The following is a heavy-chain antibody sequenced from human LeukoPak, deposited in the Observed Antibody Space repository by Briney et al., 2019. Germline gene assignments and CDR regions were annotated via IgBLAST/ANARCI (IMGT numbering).Heavy chain of an antibody. CDR1: GYTFTSYG. CDR3: ARDPVVAATPDAFDI. D-gene: IGHD2-15*01. J-gene: IGHJ3*02. CDR2: INPNSGGT. V-gene: IGHV1-2*06. Sequence: ASVKVSCKASGYTFTSYGISWVRQAPGQGLEWMGRINPNSGGTNYAQKFQGRVTMTRDTSISTAYMELSRLRSDDTAVYYCARDPVVAATPDAFDIWGQGTMVTVSS.